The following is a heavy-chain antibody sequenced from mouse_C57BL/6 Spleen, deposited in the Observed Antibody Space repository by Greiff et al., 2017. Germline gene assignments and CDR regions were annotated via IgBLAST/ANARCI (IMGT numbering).Heavy chain of an antibody. CDR1: GYTFTDYY. J-gene: IGHJ2*01. V-gene: IGHV1-84*01. Sequence: QVQLKESGPELVKPGASVKISCKASGYTFTDYYINWVKRRPGQGLEGIGWIYPGGGNTKYNEKFKGKATLTGDTSSSPAYLQLSSLTSEATAVXFCSRGGFYGYYDYWGQGTTLTVSS. CDR2: IYPGGGNT. D-gene: IGHD2-2*01. CDR3: SRGGFYGYYDY.